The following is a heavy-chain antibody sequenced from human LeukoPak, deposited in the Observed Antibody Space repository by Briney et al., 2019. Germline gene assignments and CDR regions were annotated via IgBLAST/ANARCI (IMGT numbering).Heavy chain of an antibody. J-gene: IGHJ6*03. CDR3: ARVFRGVRFLKDYYYYMDV. Sequence: GGSLRLSCAASGFTFSSYWMTWVRQTPGKGLEWVSVIYSGGSTYYADSVKGRFTISRDNSKNTLYLQMNSLRAEDTAVYYCARVFRGVRFLKDYYYYMDVWGKGTTVTISS. V-gene: IGHV3-53*01. CDR2: IYSGGST. D-gene: IGHD3-10*01. CDR1: GFTFSSYW.